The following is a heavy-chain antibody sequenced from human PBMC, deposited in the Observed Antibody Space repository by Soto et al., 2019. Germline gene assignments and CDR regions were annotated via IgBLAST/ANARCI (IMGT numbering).Heavy chain of an antibody. CDR1: GFTFSSYA. J-gene: IGHJ4*02. D-gene: IGHD3-9*01. CDR2: ISGSGGST. V-gene: IGHV3-23*01. CDR3: AKWHYDILTGYYYFDY. Sequence: GGSLRLSCAASGFTFSSYAMSWVRQAPGKGLEWVSAISGSGGSTYYADSVKGRFTISRDNSKNTLYRQMNSLRAEDTAVYYCAKWHYDILTGYYYFDYWGQGTLVTVSS.